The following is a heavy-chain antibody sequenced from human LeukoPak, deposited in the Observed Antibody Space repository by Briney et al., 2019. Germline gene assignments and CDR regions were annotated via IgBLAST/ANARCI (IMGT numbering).Heavy chain of an antibody. D-gene: IGHD3-22*01. Sequence: SETLSLSCAVSGGSISSYYWSWIRQPPGKGLEWVWHIYYSGSTNYNPSLKSRVTISLDTSKNQFSLKLNSVTAADTAMYYCARSFSPNYYDLLDYWGQGTLVTVSS. J-gene: IGHJ4*02. CDR3: ARSFSPNYYDLLDY. CDR1: GGSISSYY. CDR2: IYYSGST. V-gene: IGHV4-59*01.